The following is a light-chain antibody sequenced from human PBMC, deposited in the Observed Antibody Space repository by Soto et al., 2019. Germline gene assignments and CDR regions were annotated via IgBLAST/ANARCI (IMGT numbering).Light chain of an antibody. CDR1: QSVSSSY. CDR3: QQYNSYPLT. J-gene: IGKJ4*01. CDR2: GAS. V-gene: IGKV3-20*01. Sequence: EIVLTQSPCTLSLSPGERATLSCRASQSVSSSYLAWYQQKAGQAPRLLIYGASSRATGVPSRFSGSGSGTEFTLTISSLQPDDFAAYYCQQYNSYPLTFGRGTKLEIK.